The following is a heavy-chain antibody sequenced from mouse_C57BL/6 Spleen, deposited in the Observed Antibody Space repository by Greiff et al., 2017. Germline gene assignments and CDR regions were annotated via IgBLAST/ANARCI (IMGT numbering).Heavy chain of an antibody. D-gene: IGHD1-1*01. CDR1: GFSLTSYG. J-gene: IGHJ1*03. CDR3: AKNVGYYGSSYNWYFDV. V-gene: IGHV2-5*01. CDR2: IWRGGST. Sequence: VQLQQSGPGLVQPSQSLSITCTVSGFSLTSYGVHWVRQSPGKGLEWLGVIWRGGSTDYNAAFMSRLSITKDNSKSQVFFKMNSLQADDTAIYYCAKNVGYYGSSYNWYFDVWGTGTTVTVSS.